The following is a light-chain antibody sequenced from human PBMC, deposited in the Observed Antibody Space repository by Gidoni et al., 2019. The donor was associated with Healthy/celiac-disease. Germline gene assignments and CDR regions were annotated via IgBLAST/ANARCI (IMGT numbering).Light chain of an antibody. CDR3: QQSYSTPIT. CDR1: QSISSY. CDR2: AAS. V-gene: IGKV1-39*01. J-gene: IGKJ5*01. Sequence: DIQITQSPSSLSASVGDRVTITCRASQSISSYLNWYQQKPRKAPKLLIYAASSLQSGVPSRFSGSGSETDFTLTISSLQPEDFATNYCQQSYSTPITFGQGTKLEIK.